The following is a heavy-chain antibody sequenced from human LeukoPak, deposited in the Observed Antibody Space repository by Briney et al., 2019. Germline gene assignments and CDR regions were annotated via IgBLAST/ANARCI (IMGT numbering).Heavy chain of an antibody. CDR1: GYTFTSYA. J-gene: IGHJ4*02. D-gene: IGHD1-26*01. CDR2: INAGNGNT. Sequence: ASVKVSCKASGYTFTSYAMHWVRQAPGQRLEWMGWINAGNGNTKYSQKFQGRVTITRDTSASTAYMELSSLRSEDTAVYYCARGLVGATIVGCGTCFDYWGQGTLVTVSS. CDR3: ARGLVGATIVGCGTCFDY. V-gene: IGHV1-3*01.